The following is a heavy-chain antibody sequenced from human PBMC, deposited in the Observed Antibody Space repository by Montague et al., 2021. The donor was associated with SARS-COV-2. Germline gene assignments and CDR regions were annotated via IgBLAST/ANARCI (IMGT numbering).Heavy chain of an antibody. J-gene: IGHJ4*02. CDR2: ISYDGSNK. D-gene: IGHD1-26*01. CDR1: GFTFSSHY. V-gene: IGHV3-30*18. Sequence: SLRLSCAASGFTFSSHYMHLVRQAPGKGLEWAAVISYDGSNKYYADSVKGRFTIPRDNSKNTLYLQMNSLRAEDTAVYYCAKDVGLRNFFDYWGQGTLVTVSS. CDR3: AKDVGLRNFFDY.